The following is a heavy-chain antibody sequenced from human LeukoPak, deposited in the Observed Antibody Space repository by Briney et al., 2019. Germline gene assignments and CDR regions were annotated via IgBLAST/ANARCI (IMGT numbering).Heavy chain of an antibody. CDR3: ARLGGGRVGSGSYWYFDY. CDR1: GGALSSYY. CDR2: IYSSGIT. D-gene: IGHD3-10*01. Sequence: PSGTLSLTCTVSGGALSSYYWSSLRQPPGNQGEGIGGIYSSGITNYNPSLNSRVTISVDTSKNQFSLKLSAVAAADTAVYYCARLGGGRVGSGSYWYFDYWGQGTLVTVSS. V-gene: IGHV4-59*08. J-gene: IGHJ4*02.